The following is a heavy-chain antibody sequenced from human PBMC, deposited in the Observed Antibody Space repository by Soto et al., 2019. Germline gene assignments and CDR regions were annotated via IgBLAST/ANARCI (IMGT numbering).Heavy chain of an antibody. D-gene: IGHD3-3*01. V-gene: IGHV4-39*01. CDR1: GGSISSSIYY. CDR2: IYYSGST. Sequence: PSETRSLTWTVSGGSISSSIYYWVWIRQPPGEGLEWIGSIYYSGSTYYNPSLKSRVTISVDTSKNQFSLKLSSVTAADTAVYYCASGRDDFWSGYYGRFDYWGQGTLVTVSS. CDR3: ASGRDDFWSGYYGRFDY. J-gene: IGHJ4*02.